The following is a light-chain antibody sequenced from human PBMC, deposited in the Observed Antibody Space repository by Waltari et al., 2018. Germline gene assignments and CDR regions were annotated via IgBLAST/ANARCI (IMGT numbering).Light chain of an antibody. CDR2: GAS. CDR1: QTIRSD. V-gene: IGKV3D-15*01. J-gene: IGKJ3*01. CDR3: QQYDHWPPA. Sequence: TVMTPSPATLPVPPGARVLLPCRASQTIRSDLAWYQQKPGQSPSLLIYGASTRATAIPARFSGSGSGTEYTLTISSLQSEDFAFYYGQQYDHWPPAFGPGTKVDVK.